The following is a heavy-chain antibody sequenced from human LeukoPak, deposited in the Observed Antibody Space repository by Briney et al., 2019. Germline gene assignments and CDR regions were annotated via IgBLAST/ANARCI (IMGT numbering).Heavy chain of an antibody. CDR2: ISYDGSNK. J-gene: IGHJ4*02. CDR3: ARDRTAAAGIRGFFDY. CDR1: GFTFSSYA. D-gene: IGHD6-13*01. Sequence: GGSLRLSCAASGFTFSSYATHWVRQAPGKGLEWVAVISYDGSNKYYADSVKGRFTISRDNSKNTLYLQMNSLRAEDTAVYYCARDRTAAAGIRGFFDYWGQGTLVTVSS. V-gene: IGHV3-30*04.